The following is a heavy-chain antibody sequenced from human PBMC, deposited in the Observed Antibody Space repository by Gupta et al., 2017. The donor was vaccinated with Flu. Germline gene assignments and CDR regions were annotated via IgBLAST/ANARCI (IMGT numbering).Heavy chain of an antibody. V-gene: IGHV1-69*01. CDR2: VLPILGTV. CDR1: GGIFTSYA. J-gene: IGHJ6*02. CDR3: ARTPPGYYDGSGGYHYGLDV. D-gene: IGHD3-22*01. Sequence: VQLVQSGAEVKTPGSSVKVSCKSYGGIFTSYALSWVRQAPGQGLEWMGGVLPILGTVDYAQQFQGRVTITADESTSTTYMEVSSLRSEDTAVYYGARTPPGYYDGSGGYHYGLDVWGQGTTVTVSS.